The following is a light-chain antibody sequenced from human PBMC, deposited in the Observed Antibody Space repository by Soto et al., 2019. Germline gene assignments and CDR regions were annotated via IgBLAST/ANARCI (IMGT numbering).Light chain of an antibody. CDR2: DAY. J-gene: IGKJ5*01. CDR3: QQYYSSPRIT. CDR1: RSVGNN. V-gene: IGKV3-20*01. Sequence: EIVLTQSPATLSLSPGERATLSCRASRSVGNNLAWYQKKPGQAPGLLIYDAYNRATGIPDRFSGSGSGTDFTLTISRLEPEDFAMYYCQQYYSSPRITFGQGTRLEIK.